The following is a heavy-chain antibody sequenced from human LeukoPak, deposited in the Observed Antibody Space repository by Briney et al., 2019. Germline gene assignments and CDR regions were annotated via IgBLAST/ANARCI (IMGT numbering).Heavy chain of an antibody. Sequence: GESLTISCKASRYSFTSQDINWMRQMPGKGLEWMGKIQPSDSSTDYNPPFQGHVTFSVDKSITTAYLHLSSLEASDTAMYYCDTRGHWGHGTLVTVSS. CDR2: IQPSDSST. CDR1: RYSFTSQD. V-gene: IGHV5-10-1*01. CDR3: DTRGH. D-gene: IGHD3-10*01. J-gene: IGHJ4*01.